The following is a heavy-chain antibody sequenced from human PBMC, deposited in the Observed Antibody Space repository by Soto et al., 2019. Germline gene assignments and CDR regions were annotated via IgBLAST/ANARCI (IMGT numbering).Heavy chain of an antibody. CDR3: ALRYYTGLDYYYYGMDV. CDR1: GGSFSGYY. D-gene: IGHD3-3*01. CDR2: INHSGST. Sequence: QVQLQQWGAGLLKPSETLSLTCAVYGGSFSGYYWSWIRQPPGKGLEWIGEINHSGSTNYNPSLKSRVTISVATSKNQFSLKLSSVTAADTAVYYCALRYYTGLDYYYYGMDVWGQGTTVTVSS. J-gene: IGHJ6*02. V-gene: IGHV4-34*01.